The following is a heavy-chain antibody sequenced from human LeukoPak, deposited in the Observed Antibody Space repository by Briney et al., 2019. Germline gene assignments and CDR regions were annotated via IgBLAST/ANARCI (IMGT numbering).Heavy chain of an antibody. CDR3: LRDRGYSTYDW. CDR1: RFTFNYYW. J-gene: IGHJ4*02. CDR2: IKQEGSEK. V-gene: IGHV3-7*01. D-gene: IGHD6-13*01. Sequence: GGSLRLSCAASRFTFNYYWVDCVRQTPGKGREWVASIKQEGSEKYYVDAVRGRFTNFGDNAKNFVSLQMNILRVEDTAVYYSLRDRGYSTYDWWGQGTLVTVSS.